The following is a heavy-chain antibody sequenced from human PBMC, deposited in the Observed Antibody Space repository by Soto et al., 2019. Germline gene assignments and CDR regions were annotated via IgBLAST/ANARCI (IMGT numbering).Heavy chain of an antibody. CDR2: IIPIFGTA. CDR3: ARDRDGDGYNFY. J-gene: IGHJ4*02. Sequence: ASVKVSCKASGGTFSSYAISWVRQAPGQGLEWMGGIIPIFGTANYAQKFQGRVTITADESTSTAYMELSSLRSEDTAVYYCARDRDGDGYNFYWGQGTLVTVSS. D-gene: IGHD5-12*01. CDR1: GGTFSSYA. V-gene: IGHV1-69*13.